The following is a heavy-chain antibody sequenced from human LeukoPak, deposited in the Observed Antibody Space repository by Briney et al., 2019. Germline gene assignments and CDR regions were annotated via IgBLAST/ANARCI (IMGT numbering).Heavy chain of an antibody. CDR1: GFTFSNYA. CDR2: ISGSGDNT. CDR3: ARSGRGTYYYFDL. V-gene: IGHV3-23*01. Sequence: PGGSLRLSCAASGFTFSNYAMSWVRQAPGKGLEWVSAISGSGDNTYYADSVKGRFTVSRDNSKNTLYVQMKSLRAEDMAVYYCARSGRGTYYYFDLWGQGTLVTVSS. J-gene: IGHJ4*02. D-gene: IGHD1-26*01.